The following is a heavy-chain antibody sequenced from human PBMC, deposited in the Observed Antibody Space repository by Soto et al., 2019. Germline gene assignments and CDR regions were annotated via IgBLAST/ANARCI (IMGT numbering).Heavy chain of an antibody. J-gene: IGHJ4*02. CDR3: VRVRYSDNWHGLIDY. V-gene: IGHV4-30-2*01. CDR2: IYHSGST. CDR1: GGSISSGSYS. Sequence: QLQLQESGSGLMKPSQTLSLTCTVSGGSISSGSYSWSWIRQPPGNGLEWLGYIYHSGSTYYIPSLRSRVTISMDRTTNQFSLHLNSATAGDTAVYFCVRVRYSDNWHGLIDYCGQGTLVTVSS. D-gene: IGHD4-4*01.